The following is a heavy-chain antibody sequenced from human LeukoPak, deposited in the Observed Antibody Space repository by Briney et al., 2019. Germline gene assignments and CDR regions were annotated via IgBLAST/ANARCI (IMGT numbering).Heavy chain of an antibody. V-gene: IGHV3-23*01. D-gene: IGHD3-22*01. CDR2: ISGSGGST. Sequence: GGSLRLSCAASGFRFSSYAMSWVRQAPGKGLEWVSAISGSGGSTYYADSVKGRFTISRDNSKNTLYLQMNSLRAEDTAVYYCAKEGGDYYDSSGYSIFDYWGQGTLVTVSS. J-gene: IGHJ4*02. CDR3: AKEGGDYYDSSGYSIFDY. CDR1: GFRFSSYA.